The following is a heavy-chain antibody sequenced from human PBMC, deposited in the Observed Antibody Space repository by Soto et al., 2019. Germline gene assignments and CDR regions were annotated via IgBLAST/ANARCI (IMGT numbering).Heavy chain of an antibody. CDR2: ISGSGGST. V-gene: IGHV3-23*01. CDR1: GFTFSSYA. CDR3: AKLDYYDSSGYLDY. Sequence: PGGSLRLSCAASGFTFSSYAMSWVRQAPGKGLEWVSAISGSGGSTYYADSVKGRFTISRDNSKNTPYLQMNSLRAEDTAVYYCAKLDYYDSSGYLDYWGQGTLVTVSS. D-gene: IGHD3-22*01. J-gene: IGHJ4*02.